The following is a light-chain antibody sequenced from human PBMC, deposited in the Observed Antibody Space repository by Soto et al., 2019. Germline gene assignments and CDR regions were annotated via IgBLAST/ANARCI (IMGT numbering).Light chain of an antibody. CDR1: SSDAGGYNY. V-gene: IGLV2-14*01. CDR2: DVS. J-gene: IGLJ1*01. CDR3: SSYTSSSTDV. Sequence: QSALTQPASVSGSPGQSITISCTGTSSDAGGYNYVSWYQQHPGKAPKLMIYDVSNRPSGVSNRFSGSKSGNTASLTISGLQAEDEADYYCSSYTSSSTDVFGTGTKVTVL.